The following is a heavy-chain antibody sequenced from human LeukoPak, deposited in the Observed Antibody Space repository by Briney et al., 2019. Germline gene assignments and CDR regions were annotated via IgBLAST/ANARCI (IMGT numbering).Heavy chain of an antibody. CDR2: INWNGGTI. Sequence: GGSLRLSCAASGFTFEDFAMHWVRQAPGKRQERVSLINWNGGTIAYADSVKGRFTISRDNARNSLYLQMNSLRPEDTALYYCAKDYCGGNSCFVDYWGQGTLVTVSS. CDR3: AKDYCGGNSCFVDY. V-gene: IGHV3-9*01. CDR1: GFTFEDFA. J-gene: IGHJ4*02. D-gene: IGHD4-23*01.